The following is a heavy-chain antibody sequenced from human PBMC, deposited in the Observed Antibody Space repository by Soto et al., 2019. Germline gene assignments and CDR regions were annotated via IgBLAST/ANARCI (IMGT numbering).Heavy chain of an antibody. D-gene: IGHD6-13*01. CDR1: GGSISSGGYY. CDR3: ARDGSAAGFDY. V-gene: IGHV4-31*03. J-gene: IGHJ4*02. CDR2: IYYSGST. Sequence: SETLSLTCTVSGGSISSGGYYWSWIRQHPGKGLEWIGYIYYSGSTYYNPSLKSRVTISVDTSKNQFSLKLSSVTAADTAVYYCARDGSAAGFDYRGQGTLVTVSS.